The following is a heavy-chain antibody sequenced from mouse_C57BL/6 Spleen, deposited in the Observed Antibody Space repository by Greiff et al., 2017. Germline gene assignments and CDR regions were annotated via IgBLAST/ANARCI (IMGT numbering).Heavy chain of an antibody. V-gene: IGHV1-54*01. CDR2: IYPGSGGT. Sequence: VQLQQSGAELVRPGTSVKVSCKASGYAFTNYLIEWVKQRPGQGLEWIGVIYPGSGGTNSNEKFKGKATLTADQSSSTAYMQRSSLTSEGSAVDFFARLGTDTMDYWGQGTSVTVSS. CDR1: GYAFTNYL. J-gene: IGHJ4*01. CDR3: ARLGTDTMDY. D-gene: IGHD3-3*01.